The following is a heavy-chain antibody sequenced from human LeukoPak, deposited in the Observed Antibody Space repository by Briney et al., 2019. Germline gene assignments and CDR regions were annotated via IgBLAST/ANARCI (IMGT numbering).Heavy chain of an antibody. V-gene: IGHV1-69*13. CDR2: IIPIFGTA. CDR1: GGTFSSYA. D-gene: IGHD3-10*01. J-gene: IGHJ4*02. Sequence: GASVKVSCKSSGGTFSSYAISWVRQAPGQGLEWMGGIIPIFGTANYAQKFHGRVTITADESTSTAYMELSSLRSEDTAVYYCASGMVRGPFDYWGQGTLVTVSS. CDR3: ASGMVRGPFDY.